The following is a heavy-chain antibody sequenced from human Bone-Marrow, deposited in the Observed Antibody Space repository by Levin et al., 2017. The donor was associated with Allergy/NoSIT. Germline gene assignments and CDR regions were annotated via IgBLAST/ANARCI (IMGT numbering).Heavy chain of an antibody. Sequence: SQTLSLTCAISGDSVSSNSAAWNWIRQSPSRGLEWLGRTYYRSKWYNDYAVSVKSRITINPDTSKNQFSLQLNSVTPEDTAVYYCARGPSYCTGGVCYSGWFDPWGQGTLVTVSS. V-gene: IGHV6-1*01. CDR3: ARGPSYCTGGVCYSGWFDP. D-gene: IGHD2-8*02. CDR2: TYYRSKWYN. CDR1: GDSVSSNSAA. J-gene: IGHJ5*02.